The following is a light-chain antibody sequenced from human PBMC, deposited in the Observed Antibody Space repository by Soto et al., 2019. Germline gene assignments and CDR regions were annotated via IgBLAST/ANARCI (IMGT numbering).Light chain of an antibody. CDR3: SSYTRSSTLVV. CDR1: SSDIGGYKY. CDR2: GVS. Sequence: QSVLTQPASVSGSPGQPITISCTGTSSDIGGYKYVSWYQHHPGKAPKLLIYGVSNRPSGVSNRFSGSKSGNTASLTISGLQAEDDADYYCSSYTRSSTLVVFGGGTKLTVL. J-gene: IGLJ2*01. V-gene: IGLV2-14*03.